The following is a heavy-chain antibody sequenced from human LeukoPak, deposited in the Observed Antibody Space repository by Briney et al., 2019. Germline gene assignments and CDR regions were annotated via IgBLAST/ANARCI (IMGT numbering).Heavy chain of an antibody. CDR3: ARPKGNLTGGYFDY. D-gene: IGHD4-23*01. J-gene: IGHJ4*02. CDR2: IYYSGST. V-gene: IGHV4-39*07. Sequence: SETLSLTCTVSGGSVSSGSYYWGWIRQPPGKGLEWIGNIYYSGSTYYNPSLKSRVTISVETSKNQFSLKLSSVTAADTAVYYCARPKGNLTGGYFDYWGQGTLVTVSS. CDR1: GGSVSSGSYY.